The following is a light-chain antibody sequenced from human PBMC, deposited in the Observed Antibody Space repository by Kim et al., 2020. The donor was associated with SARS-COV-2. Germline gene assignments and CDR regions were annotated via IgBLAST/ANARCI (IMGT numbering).Light chain of an antibody. CDR2: RNN. CDR3: SAWDSSLTAWV. Sequence: QTATLTCTGTSNNVGNYGAALLQQHLGHPPKLLSYRNNNRPSGISERLSASRSGNTASLTITGLQPEDEADYYCSAWDSSLTAWVFGGGTQLTVL. J-gene: IGLJ3*02. CDR1: SNNVGNYG. V-gene: IGLV10-54*01.